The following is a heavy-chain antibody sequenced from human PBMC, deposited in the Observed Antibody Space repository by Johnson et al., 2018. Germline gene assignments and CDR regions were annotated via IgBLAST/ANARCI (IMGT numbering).Heavy chain of an antibody. CDR1: GFTFSKYG. CDR3: AKGEVPRLKYYYYYYMDG. Sequence: VQLLESGGGVVQPGRSLRLSCAASGFTFSKYGLHWVRQAQGKGLEWLAVISYDGSEEYYADSVKGRFTIPRANSKNKLYLQMASLRAEDTAVYYCAKGEVPRLKYYYYYYMDGWGKGTTVTVSS. CDR2: ISYDGSEE. V-gene: IGHV3-30*18. J-gene: IGHJ6*03.